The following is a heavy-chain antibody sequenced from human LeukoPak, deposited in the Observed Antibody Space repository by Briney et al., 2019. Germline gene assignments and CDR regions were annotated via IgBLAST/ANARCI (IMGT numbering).Heavy chain of an antibody. V-gene: IGHV3-74*01. CDR3: AKLFYLWRDAADY. Sequence: GGSLRLSCAASGFTFSSYWMHWVRQAPGKGLVWVSRINSDGSSTSYADSVKGRFTISRDNSKNTLYLQMNSLRAEDTAVYYCAKLFYLWRDAADYWGQGTLVTVSS. CDR2: INSDGSST. CDR1: GFTFSSYW. D-gene: IGHD3-3*01. J-gene: IGHJ4*02.